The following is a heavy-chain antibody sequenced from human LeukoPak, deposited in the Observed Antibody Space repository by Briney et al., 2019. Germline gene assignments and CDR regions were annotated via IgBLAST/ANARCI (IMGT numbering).Heavy chain of an antibody. CDR3: ATSADTTIPGWFDP. J-gene: IGHJ5*02. CDR2: INHSGST. Sequence: SETLSLTCAVYGGSFSGYYWSWIRQPPGKGLEWIGEINHSGSTNYNPSLKSRVTISVDTSKNQFSLKLSSVTAADTAIYYCATSADTTIPGWFDPWGQGTLVTVSS. D-gene: IGHD5-18*01. CDR1: GGSFSGYY. V-gene: IGHV4-34*01.